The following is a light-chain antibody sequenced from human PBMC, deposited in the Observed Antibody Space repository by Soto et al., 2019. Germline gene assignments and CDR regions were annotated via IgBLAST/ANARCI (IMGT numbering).Light chain of an antibody. J-gene: IGLJ2*01. CDR2: EVS. Sequence: QYALTQPASVSGSPGQSITISCTGTSSDIGGYNYVSWYQQHPGKAPKLMIYEVSNRPSGVSNRFSGSKSANTASLTISGLQAEDEADYYCSSYTSSSTDVLFGGGTKLTVL. V-gene: IGLV2-14*01. CDR3: SSYTSSSTDVL. CDR1: SSDIGGYNY.